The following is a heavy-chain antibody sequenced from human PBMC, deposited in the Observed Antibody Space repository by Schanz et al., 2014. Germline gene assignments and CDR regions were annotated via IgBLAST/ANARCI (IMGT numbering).Heavy chain of an antibody. V-gene: IGHV1-18*01. CDR3: AKAEYDIMTGSYSRLDP. D-gene: IGHD3-9*01. Sequence: QIQLVQSGPEVKKPGASVKVSCKASGYTFTSYGISWVRQAPGQGLEWMGWISAYNGNTKYPQKLQGRVTMTADTSTNTAYMELRSLRSDDTAVYYCAKAEYDIMTGSYSRLDPWGQGTLVTVSS. CDR1: GYTFTSYG. J-gene: IGHJ5*02. CDR2: ISAYNGNT.